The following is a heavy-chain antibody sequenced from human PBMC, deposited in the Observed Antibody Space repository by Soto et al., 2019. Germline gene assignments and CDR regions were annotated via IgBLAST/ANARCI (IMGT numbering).Heavy chain of an antibody. V-gene: IGHV1-18*01. CDR3: ARDPGYCSSTSCYPERYYYYYYGMDV. D-gene: IGHD2-2*03. Sequence: ASVKVSCKASGYTFTSYGISWARQAPGQGLEWMGWISAYNGNTNYAQKLQGRVTMTTDTSTSTAYMELRSLGSDDTAVYYCARDPGYCSSTSCYPERYYYYYYGMDVWGQGTTVTV. CDR1: GYTFTSYG. J-gene: IGHJ6*02. CDR2: ISAYNGNT.